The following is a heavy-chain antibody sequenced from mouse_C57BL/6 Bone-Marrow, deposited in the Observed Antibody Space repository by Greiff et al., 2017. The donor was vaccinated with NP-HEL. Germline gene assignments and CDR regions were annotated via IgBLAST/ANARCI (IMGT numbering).Heavy chain of an antibody. Sequence: ESGPGLVKPSQSLSLPCSVTGYSITSGYYWNWIRQFPGNKLEWMGYISYDGSNNYNPSLKNRISITRDTSKNQFFLKLNSVTTEDTATYYCARDDPYYAMDYWGQGTSVTVSS. J-gene: IGHJ4*01. CDR3: ARDDPYYAMDY. CDR1: GYSITSGYY. CDR2: ISYDGSN. V-gene: IGHV3-6*01.